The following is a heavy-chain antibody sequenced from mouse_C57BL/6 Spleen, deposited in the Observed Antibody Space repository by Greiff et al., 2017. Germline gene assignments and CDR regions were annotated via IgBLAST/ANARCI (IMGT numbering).Heavy chain of an antibody. Sequence: VQLQQSGPGLVQPSQSLSITCTVSGFSLTSYGVHWVRQSPGKGLEWLGVIWSGGSTDYNAAFISRLSISKDNSKSQVFFKMNSLQADDTAIYYCARNNPSNWGPSYWYFDVWGTGTTVTVSS. J-gene: IGHJ1*03. V-gene: IGHV2-2*01. D-gene: IGHD4-1*01. CDR2: IWSGGST. CDR3: ARNNPSNWGPSYWYFDV. CDR1: GFSLTSYG.